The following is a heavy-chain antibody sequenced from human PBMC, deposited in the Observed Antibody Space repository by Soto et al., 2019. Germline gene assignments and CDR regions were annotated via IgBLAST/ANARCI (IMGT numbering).Heavy chain of an antibody. J-gene: IGHJ4*02. D-gene: IGHD3-9*01. CDR3: SREDPDWFVN. V-gene: IGHV4-59*01. CDR1: GGSISSYD. Sequence: SLTMCLTCTVSGGSISSYDWSWIRQHTGKGLEWIGYMYNTGSTVYNPSFKSRVTISVDTSKNQFSLKLNSLTAVYTAVYYRSREDPDWFVNWGRGTLVTVPS. CDR2: MYNTGST.